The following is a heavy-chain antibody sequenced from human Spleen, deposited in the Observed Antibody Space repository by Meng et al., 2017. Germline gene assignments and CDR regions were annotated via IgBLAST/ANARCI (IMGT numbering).Heavy chain of an antibody. CDR2: ISGYNGDT. Sequence: LVQSVAPLQKPGASVLVSFKASSYTFTSYAIAWFRQAPGQGLEWLGWISGYNGDTYYAQNFQDRVTMTTDTSTNIASMEVRSLISDDTAVYYCARSPRLGEVGPPGYWCQGTLVTVSS. J-gene: IGHJ4*02. CDR3: ARSPRLGEVGPPGY. V-gene: IGHV1-18*01. D-gene: IGHD3-16*01. CDR1: SYTFTSYA.